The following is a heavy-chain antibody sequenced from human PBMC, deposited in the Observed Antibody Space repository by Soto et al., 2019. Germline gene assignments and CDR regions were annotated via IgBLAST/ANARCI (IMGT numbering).Heavy chain of an antibody. D-gene: IGHD1-26*01. J-gene: IGHJ5*02. CDR3: ARGGWELRFNI. CDR2: VNHNGGT. Sequence: SETLSLTCAVYGGSFSCYYWSWVRQPPGKGLEWIGEVNHNGGTNYNPSLKSRVTISVDTSQNQFSLNLNSVTAADTAVYYCARGGWELRFNIWGQGTLVTVSS. V-gene: IGHV4-34*01. CDR1: GGSFSCYY.